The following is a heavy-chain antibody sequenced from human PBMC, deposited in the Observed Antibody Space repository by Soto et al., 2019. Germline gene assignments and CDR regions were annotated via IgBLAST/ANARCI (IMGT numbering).Heavy chain of an antibody. D-gene: IGHD2-8*01. J-gene: IGHJ3*02. Sequence: QLQVQESAPGLVKPSETLSLMCTVSGGSITSSNYYWVWIRQSPAKGLEWLGNIHYGGATYYNPSLRGRLTISADTSRNQCSLRLTSVTAADAAVYYCAKPVDGIIWNGVFDMWGHGTMVTVSS. CDR1: GGSITSSNYY. V-gene: IGHV4-39*01. CDR3: AKPVDGIIWNGVFDM. CDR2: IHYGGAT.